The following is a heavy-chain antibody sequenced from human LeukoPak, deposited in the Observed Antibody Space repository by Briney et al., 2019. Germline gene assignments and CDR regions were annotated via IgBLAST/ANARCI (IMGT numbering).Heavy chain of an antibody. Sequence: AGGSVRLSCAASGFTFSSYGMHCVRQAPGKGLEWVAVISYDGSNKYYADSVKGRFTISRDNSKNTLYLQMNSLRAEDTAVYYCAKADSSGEYFDYWGQGTLVTVSS. D-gene: IGHD3-22*01. CDR2: ISYDGSNK. J-gene: IGHJ4*02. V-gene: IGHV3-30*18. CDR3: AKADSSGEYFDY. CDR1: GFTFSSYG.